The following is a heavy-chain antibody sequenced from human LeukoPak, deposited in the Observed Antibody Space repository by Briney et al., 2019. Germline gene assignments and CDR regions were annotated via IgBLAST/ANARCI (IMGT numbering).Heavy chain of an antibody. V-gene: IGHV3-21*01. Sequence: PGGSLRLPCAASGFTFRTFGMNWVRQAPGKGLEWVSSIGSRNIYIYYADSVKGRFTISRDDARNSLYLQMNSLRAEDTAVYFCARDYDGEVAVPANWFAPWGQGTLVTVSS. D-gene: IGHD2-15*01. J-gene: IGHJ5*02. CDR1: GFTFRTFG. CDR3: ARDYDGEVAVPANWFAP. CDR2: IGSRNIYI.